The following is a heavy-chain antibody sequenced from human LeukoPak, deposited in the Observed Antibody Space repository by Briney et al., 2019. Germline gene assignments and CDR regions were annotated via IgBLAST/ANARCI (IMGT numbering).Heavy chain of an antibody. Sequence: ASVKVSCKASGYTFTGYYMHWVRQAPGQGLEWMGWINPNSGGTNYAQKFQGRVTMTRETSISTAYMGLSRLRSDDTAVYYCARARWGSGAFDIWGQGSMVTVSS. CDR2: INPNSGGT. D-gene: IGHD7-27*01. V-gene: IGHV1-2*02. CDR1: GYTFTGYY. J-gene: IGHJ3*02. CDR3: ARARWGSGAFDI.